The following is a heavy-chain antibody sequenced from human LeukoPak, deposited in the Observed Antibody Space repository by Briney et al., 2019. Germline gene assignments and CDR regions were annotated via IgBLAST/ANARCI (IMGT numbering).Heavy chain of an antibody. J-gene: IGHJ5*02. CDR3: AKGDSGYYYDSSGYLNWFDP. D-gene: IGHD3-22*01. CDR2: ISGSGGST. V-gene: IGHV3-23*01. Sequence: QPGGSLRLSCAASGFTFSSYAMSWVRQAPGKGLERVSVISGSGGSTYYVDSVKGRFTISRDNSKNTLSLQMNSLRAEDTAVYYCAKGDSGYYYDSSGYLNWFDPCGQGALVSVSS. CDR1: GFTFSSYA.